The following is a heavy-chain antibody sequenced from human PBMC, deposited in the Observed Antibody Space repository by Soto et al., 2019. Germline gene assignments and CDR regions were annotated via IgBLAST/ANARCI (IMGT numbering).Heavy chain of an antibody. CDR2: IYYSGST. CDR3: ARETLDADSSGYYLDY. D-gene: IGHD3-22*01. CDR1: GGSISSGDYY. Sequence: QVQLQESGPGLVKPSQTLSLTCTVSGGSISSGDYYWSWIRQPPGKGLEWIGYIYYSGSTYYNPSLKSRVTISVDTSKNQFSLKLSSVTAADTAVYYCARETLDADSSGYYLDYWGQGTLVTVSS. J-gene: IGHJ4*02. V-gene: IGHV4-30-4*01.